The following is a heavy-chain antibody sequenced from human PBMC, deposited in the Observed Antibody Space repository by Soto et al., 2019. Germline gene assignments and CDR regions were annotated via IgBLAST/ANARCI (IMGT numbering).Heavy chain of an antibody. J-gene: IGHJ4*02. CDR2: IFPSGTT. V-gene: IGHV4-30-2*01. CDR3: ARSREFDY. CDR1: GGSLSGATYS. Sequence: TSETLSLTCGVSGGSLSGATYSWNWIRQPPGKGLGWIGYIFPSGTTYYNPSLKSRVTISIDVSKNQFSLSLRSLTAADTAVYYCARSREFDYWSQGTLVTVSS.